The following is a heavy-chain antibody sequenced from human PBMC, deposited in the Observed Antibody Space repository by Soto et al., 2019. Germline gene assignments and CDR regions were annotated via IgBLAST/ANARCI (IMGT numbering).Heavy chain of an antibody. J-gene: IGHJ6*02. CDR3: ARNPMTTVTTIYYYGMDV. Sequence: QVQLVQSGAEVKKPGSSVKVSCKASGGTFSSYAISWVRQAPGQGLEWMGGFIPIFGAADYAQKFQGRVTITADESTSTAYMELSSLRSEDTAVYYCARNPMTTVTTIYYYGMDVWGQGTTVTVSS. CDR1: GGTFSSYA. V-gene: IGHV1-69*12. D-gene: IGHD4-17*01. CDR2: FIPIFGAA.